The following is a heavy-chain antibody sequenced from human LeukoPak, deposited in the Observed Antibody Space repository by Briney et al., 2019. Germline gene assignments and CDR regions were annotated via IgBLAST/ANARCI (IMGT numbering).Heavy chain of an antibody. Sequence: SGGSLRLSCAASGFTFSSYGMHWVRQAPGKGLEWVAVIWYDGSNKYYADSAKGRFTISRDNSKNTLYLQMNSLRAEDTAVYYCAKQYYDSSGYYYYYYYGMDVWGQGTTVTVSS. CDR1: GFTFSSYG. D-gene: IGHD3-22*01. J-gene: IGHJ6*02. CDR3: AKQYYDSSGYYYYYYYGMDV. CDR2: IWYDGSNK. V-gene: IGHV3-33*06.